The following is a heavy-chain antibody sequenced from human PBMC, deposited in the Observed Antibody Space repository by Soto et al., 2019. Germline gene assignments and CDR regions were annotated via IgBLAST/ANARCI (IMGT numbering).Heavy chain of an antibody. CDR1: GFTFSSYG. J-gene: IGHJ4*02. V-gene: IGHV3-33*01. Sequence: QVQLVESGGGVVQPGRSLRLSCAASGFTFSSYGMHWVRQAPGKGLEWVAVIWYDGSNKYYADSVKGRFTISRDNSKNTLYLQMNSLRAEDTAVYYCARDHPYCSGGSCYSFDYWGQGTLVTVSS. D-gene: IGHD2-15*01. CDR3: ARDHPYCSGGSCYSFDY. CDR2: IWYDGSNK.